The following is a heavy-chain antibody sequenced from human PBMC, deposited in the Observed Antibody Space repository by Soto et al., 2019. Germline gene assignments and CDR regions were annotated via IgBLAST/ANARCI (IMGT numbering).Heavy chain of an antibody. CDR2: ISSSGSTI. V-gene: IGHV3-48*03. J-gene: IGHJ6*02. CDR3: ARDRVVVPAARLGYYGMDV. CDR1: GFTFSSYE. Sequence: GGSLRLSCAGSGFTFSSYEMNWVRQAPGKGLEWVSYISSSGSTIYYADSVKGRFTISRDNAKNSLYLQMNSLRAEDTAVYYCARDRVVVPAARLGYYGMDVWGQGTTVTVSS. D-gene: IGHD2-2*01.